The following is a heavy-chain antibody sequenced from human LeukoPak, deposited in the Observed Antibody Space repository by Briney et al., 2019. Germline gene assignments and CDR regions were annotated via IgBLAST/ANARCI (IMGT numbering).Heavy chain of an antibody. CDR3: ATYYDSSGYLLGNDAFDI. CDR1: GYSISSGYY. D-gene: IGHD3-22*01. CDR2: IYHSGST. V-gene: IGHV4-38-2*01. J-gene: IGHJ3*02. Sequence: SETLSLTCAVSGYSISSGYYWGWIRQPPGKGLEWIGSIYHSGSTYYNPSLKSRVTISVDTSKNQFSLKLSSVTAADTAVYYRATYYDSSGYLLGNDAFDIWGQGTMVTVSS.